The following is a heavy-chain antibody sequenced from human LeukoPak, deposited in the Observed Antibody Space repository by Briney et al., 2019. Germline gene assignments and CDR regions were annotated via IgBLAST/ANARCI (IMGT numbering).Heavy chain of an antibody. J-gene: IGHJ6*02. Sequence: PSETLSLTCTVSGGSLSSYYWSWIRQPPGKGLEWIGYIYYSGSTNYNPPLKSRVTISVDTSKNQFSLKLSSVTAADTAVYYCARHYGRLYYDFWSGYLRPYGMDVWGQGTTVTVSS. CDR2: IYYSGST. CDR3: ARHYGRLYYDFWSGYLRPYGMDV. CDR1: GGSLSSYY. D-gene: IGHD3-3*01. V-gene: IGHV4-59*08.